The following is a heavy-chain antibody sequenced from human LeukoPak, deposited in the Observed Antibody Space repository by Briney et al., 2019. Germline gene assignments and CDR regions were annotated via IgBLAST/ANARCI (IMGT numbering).Heavy chain of an antibody. CDR2: IYTSGST. V-gene: IGHV4-4*08. Sequence: SETLSLTCAVYGGSFSGYYWSWIRQPPGKGLEWIGRIYTSGSTNYNPPLKSRVTISVDTSKNQFSLKLSSVTAADTAVYYCAREMYYMDVWGKGTTVTISS. J-gene: IGHJ6*03. CDR1: GGSFSGYY. CDR3: AREMYYMDV.